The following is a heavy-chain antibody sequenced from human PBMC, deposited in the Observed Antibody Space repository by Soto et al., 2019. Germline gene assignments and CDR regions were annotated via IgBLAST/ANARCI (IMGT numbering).Heavy chain of an antibody. Sequence: SGPTLVNPTQTLTLTCTFSGFSLSTSGVGVGWNRQPPGKALEWLASIYWDDAKQYSPSLKKRITINNDSSKNQVVLTMTNMGPMDTGTYYCARKGPEDWPLDYWGQGTLVTVSS. CDR2: IYWDDAK. V-gene: IGHV2-5*02. CDR3: ARKGPEDWPLDY. D-gene: IGHD3-9*01. J-gene: IGHJ4*02. CDR1: GFSLSTSGVG.